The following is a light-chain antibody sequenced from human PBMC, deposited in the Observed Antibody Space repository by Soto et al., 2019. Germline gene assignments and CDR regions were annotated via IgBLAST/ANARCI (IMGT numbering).Light chain of an antibody. CDR1: QSVNRN. CDR3: QQYNNWPPYT. Sequence: EIVMTQSPATLSVSPGERATLSCRASQSVNRNLAWYQQKPGQAPRLLISAASTRATGIPARFSGSGSETEFTLTISSLQSEDFAVYYCQQYNNWPPYTFGQGTKLEIK. V-gene: IGKV3-15*01. J-gene: IGKJ2*01. CDR2: AAS.